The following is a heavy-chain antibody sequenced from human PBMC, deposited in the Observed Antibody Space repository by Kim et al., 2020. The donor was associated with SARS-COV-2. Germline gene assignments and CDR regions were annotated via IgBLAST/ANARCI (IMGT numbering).Heavy chain of an antibody. Sequence: DSVKGRFTISRDNAKNSLYLQMNSLRAEDTAVYYCARDNSGSSSSDHFDFWGQGTLVTVSS. CDR3: ARDNSGSSSSDHFDF. V-gene: IGHV3-48*03. J-gene: IGHJ4*02. D-gene: IGHD6-6*01.